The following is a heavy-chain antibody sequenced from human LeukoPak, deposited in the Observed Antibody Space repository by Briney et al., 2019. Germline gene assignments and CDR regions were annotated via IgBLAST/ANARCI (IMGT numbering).Heavy chain of an antibody. D-gene: IGHD4-17*01. CDR2: FDPEDGET. Sequence: ASVKVSCKASGYTFTGYYMHWVRQAPGKGLEWMGGFDPEDGETIYAQKFQGRVTMTEDTSTDTAYMELSSLRSEDTAVYYCATGNYGDYVFDYWGQGTLVTVSS. CDR3: ATGNYGDYVFDY. J-gene: IGHJ4*02. V-gene: IGHV1-24*01. CDR1: GYTFTGYY.